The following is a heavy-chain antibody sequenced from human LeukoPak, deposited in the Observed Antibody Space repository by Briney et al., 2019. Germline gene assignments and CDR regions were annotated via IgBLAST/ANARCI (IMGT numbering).Heavy chain of an antibody. V-gene: IGHV3-48*02. CDR3: ASVYYYGSP. Sequence: GGSLRLSCVVSGFSFSTYGMTWVRQAPGKGLEWISYISGTSTNIYYADSMKGRFTISRDNAKSSLYLQLNSLRDEDTAVYYCASVYYYGSPWGQGTLVTVSS. J-gene: IGHJ5*02. CDR1: GFSFSTYG. D-gene: IGHD3-10*01. CDR2: ISGTSTNI.